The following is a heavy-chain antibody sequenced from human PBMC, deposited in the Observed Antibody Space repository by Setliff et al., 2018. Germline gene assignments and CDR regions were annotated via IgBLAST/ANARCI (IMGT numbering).Heavy chain of an antibody. V-gene: IGHV3-48*01. CDR2: ISSSSRTK. CDR3: ARDPNSGSYWNFYYYMDV. J-gene: IGHJ6*03. D-gene: IGHD1-26*01. CDR1: GFTVSSDY. Sequence: PGGSLRLSCVASGFTVSSDYMNWVRQAPGKGLEWVSYISSSSRTKYYADSVKGRFTISRDNAKNSLSLQMNSLRAEDTAVFYCARDPNSGSYWNFYYYMDVWGKGTTVTVSS.